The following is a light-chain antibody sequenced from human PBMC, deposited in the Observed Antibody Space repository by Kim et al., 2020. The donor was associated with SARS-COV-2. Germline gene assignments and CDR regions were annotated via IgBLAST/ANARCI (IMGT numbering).Light chain of an antibody. V-gene: IGKV3-15*01. CDR2: GAS. CDR3: QQYNNWPPMYT. Sequence: PGERATLSCRARQSVSSNLAWYQQKPGQAPRLLIYGASTRATGIPARFSGSGSGTEFTLTISSLQSEDFAVYYCQQYNNWPPMYTFGQGTKLEI. J-gene: IGKJ2*01. CDR1: QSVSSN.